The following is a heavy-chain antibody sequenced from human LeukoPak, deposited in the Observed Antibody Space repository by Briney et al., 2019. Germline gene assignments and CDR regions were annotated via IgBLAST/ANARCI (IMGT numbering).Heavy chain of an antibody. J-gene: IGHJ4*02. D-gene: IGHD2-21*01. Sequence: GGSLRLSCAASGFTFTSYWMNWVRQAPGKGLEWVANIKQDGSEKYYVDSVKGRFTISRDNAKNSLYLQMNSLRAEDTAVYYCASGRGDISYYFDYWGQGTLVTVSA. CDR3: ASGRGDISYYFDY. CDR1: GFTFTSYW. CDR2: IKQDGSEK. V-gene: IGHV3-7*01.